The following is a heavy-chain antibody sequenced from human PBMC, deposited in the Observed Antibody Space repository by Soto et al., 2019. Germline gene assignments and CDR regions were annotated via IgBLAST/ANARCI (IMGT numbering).Heavy chain of an antibody. Sequence: PGASLRLSCAASGFTFSSYSMNWVRQAPGKGLEWVSSISSSSSYTYYADSVKGRFTISRDNSKNTLYLQMNSLRAEDTAVYYCAKGGCSGGNCSPNWFDPWGQGTLVTVSS. J-gene: IGHJ5*02. D-gene: IGHD2-15*01. V-gene: IGHV3-21*04. CDR3: AKGGCSGGNCSPNWFDP. CDR2: ISSSSSYT. CDR1: GFTFSSYS.